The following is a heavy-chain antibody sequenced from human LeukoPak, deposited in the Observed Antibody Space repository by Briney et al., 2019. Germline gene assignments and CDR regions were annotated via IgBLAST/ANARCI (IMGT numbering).Heavy chain of an antibody. V-gene: IGHV2-70*04. J-gene: IGHJ4*02. CDR1: GFSLSTSGMR. CDR2: IDWDDDK. CDR3: AQTTVAGTTLFDY. Sequence: SGPALVKPTQTLTLTRTFSGFSLSTSGMRVSWIRQPPGKALEWLARIDWDDDKFYSTSLKTRLTISKDTSKNQVVLTMTNMDPVDTATYYCAQTTVAGTTLFDYWGQGTLVTVSS. D-gene: IGHD6-19*01.